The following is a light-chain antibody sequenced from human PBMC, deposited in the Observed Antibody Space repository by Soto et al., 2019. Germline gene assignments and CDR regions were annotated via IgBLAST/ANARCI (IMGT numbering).Light chain of an antibody. Sequence: IVITQSPATLSVPPGERATLSCRASQSVSSSLAWYQQKPGRSPRLLIYGASTRAIGIPARFSGSGSGTEFTLTISSLQSEDFAVYYCLQYNNWWTFGQGTKVDIK. V-gene: IGKV3-15*01. CDR2: GAS. J-gene: IGKJ1*01. CDR3: LQYNNWWT. CDR1: QSVSSS.